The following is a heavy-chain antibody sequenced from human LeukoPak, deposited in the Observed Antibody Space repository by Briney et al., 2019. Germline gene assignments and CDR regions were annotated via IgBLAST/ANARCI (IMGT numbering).Heavy chain of an antibody. CDR1: GFTFSSYD. J-gene: IGHJ3*02. V-gene: IGHV3-13*01. CDR2: IGTAGDT. D-gene: IGHD3-22*01. Sequence: PGGSLRLSCAASGFTFSSYDMHWVRQATGKGLEWVSAIGTAGDTYYPGSVKGRFTISRENAKNSLYLQMNSLRAGDTAVYYCARGSSGYYNDAFDIWGQGTMVTVSS. CDR3: ARGSSGYYNDAFDI.